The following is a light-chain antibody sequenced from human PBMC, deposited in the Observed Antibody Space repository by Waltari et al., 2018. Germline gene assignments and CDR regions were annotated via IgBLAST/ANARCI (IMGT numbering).Light chain of an antibody. CDR1: SSNLGEGCD. CDR3: QSYDSSLSGVL. Sequence: QSVLTQPPSGSGAQGPRITTRCTRTSSNLGEGCDVHWYLQLPATAAKPLILDNNNRPSGVPDRFSASKSDTSASLAITGLQADDEADYYCQSYDSSLSGVLFGGGTKLTVL. CDR2: DNN. V-gene: IGLV1-40*01. J-gene: IGLJ2*01.